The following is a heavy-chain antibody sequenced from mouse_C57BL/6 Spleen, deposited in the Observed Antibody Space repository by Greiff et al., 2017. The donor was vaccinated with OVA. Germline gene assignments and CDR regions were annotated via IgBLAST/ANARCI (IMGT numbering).Heavy chain of an antibody. J-gene: IGHJ3*01. CDR1: GYAFTNYL. D-gene: IGHD2-4*01. CDR2: INPGSGGT. CDR3: ARSYYDHGGFAY. V-gene: IGHV1-54*01. Sequence: VQLQQSGAELVRPGTSVKVSCKASGYAFTNYLIEWVKQRPGQGLEWIGVINPGSGGTNYNEKFKGKATLTADKSSSTAYMQLSSLTSEDSAVYFCARSYYDHGGFAYWGQGTLVTVSA.